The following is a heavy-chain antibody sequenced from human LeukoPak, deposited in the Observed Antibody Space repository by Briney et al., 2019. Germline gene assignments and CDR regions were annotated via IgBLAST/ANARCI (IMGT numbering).Heavy chain of an antibody. J-gene: IGHJ4*02. CDR1: GGSISSGDYY. Sequence: SETLSLTCTVSGGSISSGDYYWSWIRQPPGKGLEWIGYIYYSGSTYYIPSLKSRVTISVDTSKNQFSLKLSSVTAADTAVYYCARAPYWSYYFDYWGQGTLVTVSS. V-gene: IGHV4-30-4*01. D-gene: IGHD2-15*01. CDR3: ARAPYWSYYFDY. CDR2: IYYSGST.